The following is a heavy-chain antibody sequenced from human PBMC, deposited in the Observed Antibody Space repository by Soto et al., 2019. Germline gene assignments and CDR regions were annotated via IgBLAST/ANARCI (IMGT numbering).Heavy chain of an antibody. Sequence: SETLSLTCTVSGGSISSSSYYWGWIRQPPGKGLEWIGSIYYSGSTYYNPSLKSRVTISVDTSKNQFSLKLSSVTAADTAVYYCARVLTLLPIAVASYYYDHSRQGTLVT. D-gene: IGHD6-19*01. J-gene: IGHJ4*02. CDR3: ARVLTLLPIAVASYYYDH. CDR2: IYYSGST. CDR1: GGSISSSSYY. V-gene: IGHV4-39*01.